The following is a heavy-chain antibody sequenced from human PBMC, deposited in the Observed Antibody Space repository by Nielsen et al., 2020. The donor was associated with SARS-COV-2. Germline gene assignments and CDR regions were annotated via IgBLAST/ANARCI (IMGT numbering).Heavy chain of an antibody. J-gene: IGHJ6*02. Sequence: GESLKISCIASGFTFDDYAMHWVRQAPGKGLEWVSLISGDGDNTYYADPVKDRFTISRDNSKNSLYLQMNSLRTEDTALYYCAKDTAIYYYYYGMDVWGQGTTVTVSS. V-gene: IGHV3-43*02. CDR3: AKDTAIYYYYYGMDV. CDR2: ISGDGDNT. CDR1: GFTFDDYA. D-gene: IGHD2/OR15-2a*01.